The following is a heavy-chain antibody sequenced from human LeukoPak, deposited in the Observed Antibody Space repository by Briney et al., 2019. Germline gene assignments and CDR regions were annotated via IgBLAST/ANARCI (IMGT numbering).Heavy chain of an antibody. D-gene: IGHD6-13*01. V-gene: IGHV4-59*11. Sequence: SETLSLTCTVSGGSISSHYWSWIRQPPGKGLEWIGYIYYSGSTNYNPSLKSRVTISVDTSKNQFSLKLSSVTAADTAVYYCARTAAGMYNWFDPWGQGTLVTVSS. CDR1: GGSISSHY. CDR2: IYYSGST. J-gene: IGHJ5*02. CDR3: ARTAAGMYNWFDP.